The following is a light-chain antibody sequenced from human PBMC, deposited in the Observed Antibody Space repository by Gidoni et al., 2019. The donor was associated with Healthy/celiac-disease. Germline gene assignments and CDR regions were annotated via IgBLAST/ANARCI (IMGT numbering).Light chain of an antibody. CDR2: AAS. V-gene: IGKV1-39*01. J-gene: IGKJ3*01. Sequence: DIQMTQSPSSLSASVGDRVTITCRASQSISSYLNWYQQKPGKAPKLLIYAASSLQSGVPSRFSGSGSGTDFTITISSLQPEDFANYYCQQSYSTITFGPGTKVEIK. CDR1: QSISSY. CDR3: QQSYSTIT.